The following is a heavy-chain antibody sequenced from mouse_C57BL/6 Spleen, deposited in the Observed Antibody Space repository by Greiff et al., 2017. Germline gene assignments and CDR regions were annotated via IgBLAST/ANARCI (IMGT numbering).Heavy chain of an antibody. CDR3: ARGGGNYEAYFDY. CDR1: GYAFSSSW. CDR2: IYPGDGDT. V-gene: IGHV1-82*01. J-gene: IGHJ2*01. D-gene: IGHD2-1*01. Sequence: VQLQQSGPELVKPGASVKISCKASGYAFSSSWMNWVKQRPGKGLEWIGRIYPGDGDTNYNGKFKGKATLTADKSSSTAYMQLSSLTSEDSAVYFCARGGGNYEAYFDYWGQGTTLTVSS.